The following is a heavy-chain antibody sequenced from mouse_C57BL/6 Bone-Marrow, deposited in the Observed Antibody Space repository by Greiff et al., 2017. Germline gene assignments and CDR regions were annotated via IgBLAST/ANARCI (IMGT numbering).Heavy chain of an antibody. Sequence: EVKLQESEGGLVQPGSSMKLSCTASGFTFSDYYMAWVRQVPEKGLEWVANINYDGSSTYYLDSLKSRFIISGDNAKNILYLQMSSLKSEDTATYYCARVLYYHYAMDYWGQGTSVTVSS. CDR2: INYDGSST. J-gene: IGHJ4*01. D-gene: IGHD1-1*02. CDR1: GFTFSDYY. CDR3: ARVLYYHYAMDY. V-gene: IGHV5-16*01.